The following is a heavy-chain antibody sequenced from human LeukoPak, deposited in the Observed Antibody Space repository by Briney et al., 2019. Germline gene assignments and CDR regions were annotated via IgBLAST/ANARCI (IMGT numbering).Heavy chain of an antibody. J-gene: IGHJ5*02. CDR2: TSGSGGST. CDR1: GFTFSSYA. Sequence: TGGSLRLSCAASGFTFSSYAMSWVRQAPGKGLEWVSATSGSGGSTYYADSVKGRFTISRDNSKNTLYLQMNSLRAEDTAVYYCCGSLPLYLNWFDPWGQGTLVTVSS. CDR3: CGSLPLYLNWFDP. V-gene: IGHV3-23*01. D-gene: IGHD2-15*01.